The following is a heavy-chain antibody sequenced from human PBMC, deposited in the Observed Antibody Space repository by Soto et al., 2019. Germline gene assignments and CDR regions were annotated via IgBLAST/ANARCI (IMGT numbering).Heavy chain of an antibody. J-gene: IGHJ6*02. D-gene: IGHD4-17*01. CDR2: VSGRGGST. CDR3: AKDSTVTTSLYFYYYGFDV. V-gene: IGHV3-23*01. Sequence: VHLLESGGGLVQPGGSLRLACTASGFTFNHYAMSWVRQAPGKGLECVSAVSGRGGSTKYADSVKGRFIISRDNSNSTLYLQMDSLRGEDTAVYYCAKDSTVTTSLYFYYYGFDVWGQGTTVTVSS. CDR1: GFTFNHYA.